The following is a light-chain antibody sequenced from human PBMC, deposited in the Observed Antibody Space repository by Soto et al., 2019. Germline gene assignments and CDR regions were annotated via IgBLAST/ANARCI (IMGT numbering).Light chain of an antibody. CDR2: RNI. Sequence: QSVVTQPPSVSGAPGQRVTISCTGSTSNIGAGYDVHWYQQIPGTAPKPLIYRNINRPSGVPDRFSGSRSGTSGSLAITGLQAEDEADYYCQSYDSSLSSWVFGGGTKLTVL. V-gene: IGLV1-40*01. J-gene: IGLJ3*02. CDR3: QSYDSSLSSWV. CDR1: TSNIGAGYD.